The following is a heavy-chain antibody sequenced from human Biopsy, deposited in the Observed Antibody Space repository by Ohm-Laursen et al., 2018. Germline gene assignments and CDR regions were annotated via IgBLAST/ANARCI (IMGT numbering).Heavy chain of an antibody. Sequence: PGTLSLTCTVSSGSIGGYYWTWIRQAPGKGLEFIGYVYSSGSTNYNPSLKSRATISLDTSRNQVSLRLSSVTAADTAVYYCARGIAVVRSLDVWGQGTTVAVSS. D-gene: IGHD5-18*01. CDR2: VYSSGST. V-gene: IGHV4-59*08. CDR1: SGSIGGYY. J-gene: IGHJ6*02. CDR3: ARGIAVVRSLDV.